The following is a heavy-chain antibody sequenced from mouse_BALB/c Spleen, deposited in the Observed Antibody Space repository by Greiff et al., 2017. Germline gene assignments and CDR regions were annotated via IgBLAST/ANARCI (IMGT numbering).Heavy chain of an antibody. Sequence: QVQLQQSGAELARPGASVKLSCTASGYTFTSYWMQWVKQRPGQGLEWIGAIYPGDGDTRYTQKFKGKATLTADKSSSTAYMQLSSLASEDSAVYYCARGGIYYDYDVDYWGQGTTLTVAS. J-gene: IGHJ2*01. D-gene: IGHD2-4*01. CDR3: ARGGIYYDYDVDY. CDR2: IYPGDGDT. CDR1: GYTFTSYW. V-gene: IGHV1-87*01.